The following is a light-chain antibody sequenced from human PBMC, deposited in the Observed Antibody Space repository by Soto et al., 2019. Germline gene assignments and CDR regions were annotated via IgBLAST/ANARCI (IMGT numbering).Light chain of an antibody. J-gene: IGKJ1*01. V-gene: IGKV3-15*01. CDR3: KQYNNWPWT. CDR1: QSISDT. Sequence: EIVLTQSPATLSLSPGERATLSCRASQSISDTLAWYQQKPGQAHRLLIYGASTRAPGFPARFSGSGSGTDFTLTIRSLQSEDFAVYYCKQYNNWPWTFGQGTKVDI. CDR2: GAS.